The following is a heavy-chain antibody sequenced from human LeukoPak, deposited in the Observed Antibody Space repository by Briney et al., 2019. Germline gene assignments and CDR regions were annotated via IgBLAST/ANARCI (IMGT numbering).Heavy chain of an antibody. D-gene: IGHD2-15*01. CDR1: GYTFTGYY. J-gene: IGHJ3*02. V-gene: IGHV1-2*02. CDR2: INPNSGGT. Sequence: ASVKVSCKASGYTFTGYYMHWVRQAPGQGLEWMGWINPNSGGTNYAQKFQGRVTMTRDTSISTAYMELSRLRSDDTAVYYCARESYCSGGSCYSGRAFDIWGQGTMVTVSS. CDR3: ARESYCSGGSCYSGRAFDI.